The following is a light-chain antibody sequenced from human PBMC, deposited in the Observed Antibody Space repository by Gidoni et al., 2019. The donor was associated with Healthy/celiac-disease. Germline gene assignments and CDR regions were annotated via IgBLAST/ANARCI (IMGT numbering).Light chain of an antibody. J-gene: IGKJ3*01. CDR3: QQSYSTPQLT. CDR2: AAS. V-gene: IGKV1-39*01. CDR1: QSISSY. Sequence: DIQITQSPSSLSASVGDRVTITCRASQSISSYLNWYQQKPGKAPKLLIYAASSLQSGVPSRFSGSGSGTDFTLTISSLQPEDFATYYCQQSYSTPQLTFXPXTKVDI.